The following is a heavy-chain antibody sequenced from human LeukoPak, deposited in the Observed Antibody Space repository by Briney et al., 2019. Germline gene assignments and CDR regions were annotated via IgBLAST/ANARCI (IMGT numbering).Heavy chain of an antibody. CDR3: AVTRTRGDH. V-gene: IGHV3-30-3*01. CDR2: ISYDGSNK. J-gene: IGHJ4*02. D-gene: IGHD3-10*01. CDR1: GFTFSSYA. Sequence: GGSLRLSCAASGFTFSSYAMHWVRQAPGKGLEWVAVISYDGSNKYYADSVKGRFTISRDNTKSSVFLQMNSLRAEDTAVYYCAVTRTRGDHWGQGTLVTVSS.